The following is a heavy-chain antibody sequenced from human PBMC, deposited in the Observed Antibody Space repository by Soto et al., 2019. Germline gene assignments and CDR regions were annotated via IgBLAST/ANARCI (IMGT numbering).Heavy chain of an antibody. J-gene: IGHJ6*02. V-gene: IGHV4-4*02. CDR1: GGSISSSNW. Sequence: SETLSLTCAVSGGSISSSNWWSWVRQPPGKGLEWIGEIYHSGSTNYNPSFKSRVTISVDKSKNQFSLKLSSVTAADTAVYYFARVVFREPIQLWLRDYYYYYGMDVWGQGTTVTVSS. CDR3: ARVVFREPIQLWLRDYYYYYGMDV. CDR2: IYHSGST. D-gene: IGHD5-18*01.